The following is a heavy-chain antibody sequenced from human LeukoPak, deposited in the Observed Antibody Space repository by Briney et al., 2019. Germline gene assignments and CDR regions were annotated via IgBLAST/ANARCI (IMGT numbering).Heavy chain of an antibody. D-gene: IGHD3-10*01. J-gene: IGHJ4*02. CDR2: IKEDGDEQ. CDR1: GFTFSFSW. CDR3: ARDYLYHYASGSYRFFDY. Sequence: GGSLRLSCAASGFTFSFSWMSWVRQAPGKGLGWVANIKEDGDEQYYVDSVKGRFTISRDNAKNSLFLHMNGLRAEDTAVYYCARDYLYHYASGSYRFFDYWGQGTLVTVSS. V-gene: IGHV3-7*01.